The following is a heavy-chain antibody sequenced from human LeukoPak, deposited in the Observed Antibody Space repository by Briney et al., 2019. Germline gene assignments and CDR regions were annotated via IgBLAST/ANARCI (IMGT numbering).Heavy chain of an antibody. J-gene: IGHJ6*02. CDR2: MNPNSGNT. V-gene: IGHV1-8*01. CDR3: ARGGGSGSYYLLYYYYGMDV. D-gene: IGHD3-10*01. Sequence: ASVKVSCKASGYTFTSYDINWVRQATGQGLEWMGWMNPNSGNTDYAQKFQGRVTMTRNTSISTSYMELSSLRSEDTAVYYCARGGGSGSYYLLYYYYGMDVWGQGTTVTVSS. CDR1: GYTFTSYD.